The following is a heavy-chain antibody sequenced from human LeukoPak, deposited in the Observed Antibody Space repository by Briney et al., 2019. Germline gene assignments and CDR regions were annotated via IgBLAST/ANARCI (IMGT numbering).Heavy chain of an antibody. Sequence: PGGSLRLSCAASGFTFTGYGMHWVRQVPGKGLEWVAFIWYDGSNKYYADSVKGRFTISRDNSKNTLYLQMNSLRVEDTAVYYCARDRMAWGMDVWGQGTTVTVSS. CDR1: GFTFTGYG. J-gene: IGHJ6*02. V-gene: IGHV3-33*01. D-gene: IGHD5-24*01. CDR2: IWYDGSNK. CDR3: ARDRMAWGMDV.